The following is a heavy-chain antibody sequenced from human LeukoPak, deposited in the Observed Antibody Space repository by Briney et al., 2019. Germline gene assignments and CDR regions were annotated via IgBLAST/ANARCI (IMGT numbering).Heavy chain of an antibody. D-gene: IGHD1-26*01. CDR3: ASFVGAHRWAFDI. CDR1: GGSFSGYY. Sequence: SETLSLTCAVYGGSFSGYYWSWIRQPPGKGLEWIGEINHSGSTNYNPSLKSRVTISVDTSKNQFSLKLSSVTAADTAVYYCASFVGAHRWAFDIWGQRTMVTLSS. V-gene: IGHV4-34*01. CDR2: INHSGST. J-gene: IGHJ3*02.